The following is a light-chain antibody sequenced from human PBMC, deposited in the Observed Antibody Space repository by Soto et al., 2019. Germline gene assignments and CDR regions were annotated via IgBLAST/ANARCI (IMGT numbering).Light chain of an antibody. V-gene: IGKV1-5*03. Sequence: DIHMTQSPSTLSASVGCRFTITCRASQSISSWLAWYQQKPVKAPNLLXYKASSLESGVPSRFSGSGSGTEFTLTINSLQHDDFANHYCQQYNSYYPSTFGQGTKVDIK. CDR1: QSISSW. CDR2: KAS. CDR3: QQYNSYYPST. J-gene: IGKJ1*01.